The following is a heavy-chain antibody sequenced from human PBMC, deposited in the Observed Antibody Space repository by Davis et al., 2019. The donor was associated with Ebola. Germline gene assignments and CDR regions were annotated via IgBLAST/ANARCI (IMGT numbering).Heavy chain of an antibody. CDR2: SNHSGRN. CDR3: ARDLYYYGSGSSLIGGGYFDY. V-gene: IGHV4-34*01. CDR1: GGSFRGYY. J-gene: IGHJ4*02. D-gene: IGHD3-10*01. Sequence: MPSETLSLTCAVYGGSFRGYYWSWIRQPPGKGLEWIGESNHSGRNNYNPSLKSRVTISVDTSKNQFSLKLSSVTAADTAVYYCARDLYYYGSGSSLIGGGYFDYWGQGTLVTVSS.